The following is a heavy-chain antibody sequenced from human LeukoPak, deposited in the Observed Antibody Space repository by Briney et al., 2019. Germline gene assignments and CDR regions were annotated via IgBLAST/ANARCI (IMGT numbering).Heavy chain of an antibody. D-gene: IGHD2-2*01. Sequence: GGSLRLSCAVSGFSFSNYAMSWVRQFPGKGLEWVSGISGTGGNTYYADSVKGRFTISRDNSKDTLYLQMNSLSAEDTAVYYCVKVAVQTQVVPAAIFFDYWGQGTLVTVSS. CDR3: VKVAVQTQVVPAAIFFDY. J-gene: IGHJ4*02. V-gene: IGHV3-23*01. CDR1: GFSFSNYA. CDR2: ISGTGGNT.